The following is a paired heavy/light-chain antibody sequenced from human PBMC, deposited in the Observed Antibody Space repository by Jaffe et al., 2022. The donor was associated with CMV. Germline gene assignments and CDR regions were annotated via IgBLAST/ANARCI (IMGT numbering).Heavy chain of an antibody. CDR2: INSDGSST. Sequence: EVQLVESGGGLVQPGGSLRLSCAASGFTFSSYWMHWVRQAPGKGLVWVSRINSDGSSTSYADSVKGRFTISRDNAKNTLYLQMNSLRAEDTAVYYCATSRTFDYWGQGTLVTVSS. CDR3: ATSRTFDY. CDR1: GFTFSSYW. D-gene: IGHD1-1*01. V-gene: IGHV3-74*01. J-gene: IGHJ4*02.
Light chain of an antibody. CDR3: QQYGNSPQT. CDR1: QSVSSS. Sequence: EIVLTQSPGTLSLSPGERVTLSCRASQSVSSSLAWYQQKPGQAPRLLIYGASSRATGIPDRFSGSGSGTDFTLTISRLEPEDFAVYYCQQYGNSPQTFGQGTKVEIK. CDR2: GAS. V-gene: IGKV3-20*01. J-gene: IGKJ1*01.